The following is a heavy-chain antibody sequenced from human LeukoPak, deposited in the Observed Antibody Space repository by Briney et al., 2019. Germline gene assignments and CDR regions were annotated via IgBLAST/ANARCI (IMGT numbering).Heavy chain of an antibody. CDR3: ARDPNVIGWFDP. Sequence: GGSLRLSYAASGFIFRNYGMHWVRQAPGKGLEWVAVITYDGSNRYYADSVKGRFAISRDNSRNTLYLQMDSLRPEDTAVYYCARDPNVIGWFDPWGQGTLVTVSS. J-gene: IGHJ5*02. CDR2: ITYDGSNR. CDR1: GFIFRNYG. V-gene: IGHV3-30*03.